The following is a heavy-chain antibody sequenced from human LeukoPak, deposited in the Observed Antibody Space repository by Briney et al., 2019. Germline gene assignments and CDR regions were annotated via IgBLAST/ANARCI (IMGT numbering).Heavy chain of an antibody. CDR3: ARYGGDSRCFDY. V-gene: IGHV4-31*03. CDR2: IYYSGST. CDR1: GDSVSSNSYY. J-gene: IGHJ4*02. Sequence: SETLSLTCSVSGDSVSSNSYYWSWIRQHPGKGLEWIGFIYYSGSTYQNPSLRSRVTISVDTSKNQFSLKLSSVTAADTAVYYCARYGGDSRCFDYWGQGTLVAVSS. D-gene: IGHD4-23*01.